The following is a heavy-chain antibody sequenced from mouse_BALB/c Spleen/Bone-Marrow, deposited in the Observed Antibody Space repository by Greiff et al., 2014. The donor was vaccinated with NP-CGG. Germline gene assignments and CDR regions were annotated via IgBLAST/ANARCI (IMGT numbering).Heavy chain of an antibody. V-gene: IGHV14-3*02. CDR2: IDPANGNT. Sequence: EVQLVESGAELVKPGASVKLSCTASGFNIKDTYMHWVKQRPEQGLEWIGGIDPANGNTKYDPKFQGKATITADTSSNTAYLQLSSLTSEDTAVYYCAPYYYGSSQFAYWGQGTLVTVSA. J-gene: IGHJ3*01. CDR1: GFNIKDTY. CDR3: APYYYGSSQFAY. D-gene: IGHD1-1*01.